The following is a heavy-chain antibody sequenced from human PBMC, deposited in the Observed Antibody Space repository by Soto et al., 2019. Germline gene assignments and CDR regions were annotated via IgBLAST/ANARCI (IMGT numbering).Heavy chain of an antibody. CDR2: INPNSGGT. J-gene: IGHJ2*01. CDR1: GYTFTDHY. V-gene: IGHV1-2*02. CDR3: ARGKEVPDYWNFDL. D-gene: IGHD2-2*01. Sequence: QVQLVQSGTEVKDPGASVKVSCKASGYTFTDHYMHWVRQAPGQGLEWMGWINPNSGGTKSAQQFQGRVTMTRDTSISTAFMELRRLTFDDTAAYYCARGKEVPDYWNFDLWGRGMLVTVSS.